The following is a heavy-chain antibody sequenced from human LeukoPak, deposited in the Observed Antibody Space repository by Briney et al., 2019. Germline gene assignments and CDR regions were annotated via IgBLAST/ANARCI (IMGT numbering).Heavy chain of an antibody. CDR3: ARLQPHTVAFDY. J-gene: IGHJ4*02. Sequence: SETLSLTCTVSGGSISSSSYYWGWIRQPPGKGLEWIGSIYYSGSTYYNPSLKSRVTISVDTSKNQFSLKLSSVTAADTAVYYCARLQPHTVAFDYWGQGTLVTVSS. CDR2: IYYSGST. CDR1: GGSISSSSYY. V-gene: IGHV4-39*01.